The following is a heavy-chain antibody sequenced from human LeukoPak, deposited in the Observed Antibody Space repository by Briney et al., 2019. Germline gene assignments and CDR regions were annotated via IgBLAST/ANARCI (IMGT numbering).Heavy chain of an antibody. CDR2: ISSNGGST. J-gene: IGHJ4*02. V-gene: IGHV3-64D*09. CDR3: VKGRAARPDFDY. CDR1: GFAFSSYA. D-gene: IGHD6-6*01. Sequence: PGGSLRLSCSASGFAFSSYAMHWVRHAPGKGLEYVSAISSNGGSTYYADSVKGRFTISRDNSKNTLYPQMSSLRAEDTAVYYCVKGRAARPDFDYWGQGNLVTVSS.